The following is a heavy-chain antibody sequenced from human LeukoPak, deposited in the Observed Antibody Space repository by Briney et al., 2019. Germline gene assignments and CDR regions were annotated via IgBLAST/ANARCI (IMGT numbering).Heavy chain of an antibody. V-gene: IGHV4-4*07. D-gene: IGHD2-21*02. Sequence: SETLSLTCTVSGGSISGYFWSWIRQPAGKGLEWIGRTYSSGSTNYNPSLKSRVTISVDTSKNQFSLKLSSVTAADTAVYYCARNRLAYCGGDCSYFDLWGRGTLVTVSS. CDR1: GGSISGYF. J-gene: IGHJ2*01. CDR3: ARNRLAYCGGDCSYFDL. CDR2: TYSSGST.